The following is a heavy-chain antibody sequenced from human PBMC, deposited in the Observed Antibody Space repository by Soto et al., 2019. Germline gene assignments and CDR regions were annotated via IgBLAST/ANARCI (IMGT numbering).Heavy chain of an antibody. Sequence: SETLSLTCAVSGYSISIGYYCGCIRQPPGKGLEWIGSIYHSGSTYYNPSLKSRVTISVDTSKNQFSLKLSSVTAADTAVYYCARRHSSSWYGLDYWGQGTLVTVSS. D-gene: IGHD6-13*01. V-gene: IGHV4-38-2*01. CDR3: ARRHSSSWYGLDY. CDR1: GYSISIGYY. J-gene: IGHJ4*02. CDR2: IYHSGST.